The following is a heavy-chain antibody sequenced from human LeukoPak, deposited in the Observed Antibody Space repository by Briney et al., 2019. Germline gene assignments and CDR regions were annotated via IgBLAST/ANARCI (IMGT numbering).Heavy chain of an antibody. CDR3: ARNHVTHSGVVTSTSDS. J-gene: IGHJ4*02. CDR2: VSPYSENT. CDR1: GYSFTTYA. D-gene: IGHD3-3*01. V-gene: IGHV1-18*01. Sequence: ASVKVPCKASGYSFTTYAITWVRQAPGQGLEWVGWVSPYSENTQYAQKFQDRVSMTTDTSTSTAYMELRSLTSDDTATYYCARNHVTHSGVVTSTSDSWGQGTPVTVSS.